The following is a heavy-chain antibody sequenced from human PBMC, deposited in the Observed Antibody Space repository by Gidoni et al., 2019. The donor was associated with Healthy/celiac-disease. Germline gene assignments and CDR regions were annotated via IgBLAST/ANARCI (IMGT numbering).Heavy chain of an antibody. V-gene: IGHV4-34*01. D-gene: IGHD3-16*02. CDR1: GGSFSGYY. CDR2: INHSGST. J-gene: IGHJ3*02. CDR3: ARGLNAYDYVWGSYRPHTRHAFDI. Sequence: QVQLQQWGAGLLTPSETLSLTCAVYGGSFSGYYWSWIRQPPGTGLEWIGAINHSGSTNYNPSLKSRVTISVDTSKNQFSLKLSSVTAADTAVYYCARGLNAYDYVWGSYRPHTRHAFDIWGQGTMVTVSS.